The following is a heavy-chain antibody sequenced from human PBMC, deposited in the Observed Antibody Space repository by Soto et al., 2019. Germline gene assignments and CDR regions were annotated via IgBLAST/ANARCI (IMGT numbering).Heavy chain of an antibody. Sequence: QLQLQESGPGLVTPSETLSLTCTVSGGSINSSTYYWGWIRQPPGKGLEWIGSIYYSGSTYYNPSLKSRVTISVDTSKNQFSLKLSSVTAADTAVYYCARYGSGSYYITADYWGQGTLVTVSS. CDR3: ARYGSGSYYITADY. D-gene: IGHD3-10*01. CDR1: GGSINSSTYY. CDR2: IYYSGST. J-gene: IGHJ4*02. V-gene: IGHV4-39*01.